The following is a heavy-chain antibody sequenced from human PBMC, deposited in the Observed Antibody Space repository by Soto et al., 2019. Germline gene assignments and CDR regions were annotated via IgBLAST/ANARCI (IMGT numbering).Heavy chain of an antibody. J-gene: IGHJ4*02. CDR3: AKGPYASGWYYFDY. CDR2: ISGSGGST. CDR1: GFTFSDYA. Sequence: GGSLRLSCAASGFTFSDYAMSWVRQAPGKGLEWVSTISGSGGSTYYADSVKGRFTISRDNSKNTLYLQMNSPRAEDTAVYYCAKGPYASGWYYFDYWGQGTLVTVSS. D-gene: IGHD6-19*01. V-gene: IGHV3-23*01.